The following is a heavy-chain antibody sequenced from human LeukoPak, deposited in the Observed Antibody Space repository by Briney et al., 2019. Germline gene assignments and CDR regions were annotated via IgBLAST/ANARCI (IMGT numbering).Heavy chain of an antibody. CDR2: INPTTGDT. CDR1: GYTFTSYY. D-gene: IGHD3-10*01. V-gene: IGHV1-46*01. Sequence: ASVKVSCKASGYTFTSYYMHRVRQAPGQGLEWMGIINPTTGDTAYAQKFQGRLTMTRDMSTSTVYMELSSLTPEDTAVFYCARFGFSAVWQGGWHAFDIWGQGTVVTVSS. CDR3: ARFGFSAVWQGGWHAFDI. J-gene: IGHJ3*02.